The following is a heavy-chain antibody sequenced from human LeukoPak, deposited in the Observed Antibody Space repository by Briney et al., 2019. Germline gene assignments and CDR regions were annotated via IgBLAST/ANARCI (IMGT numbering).Heavy chain of an antibody. CDR1: GYTLTELS. CDR3: ATDLAVAGTFSY. D-gene: IGHD6-19*01. J-gene: IGHJ4*02. Sequence: ASVKVSCKVSGYTLTELSMHWVRQAPGKGLEWMGGFDPEDGETIYAQKFQGRVTMTEDTSTDTAYMELSSLRSEDTAVYYCATDLAVAGTFSYWGQETLVTVSS. CDR2: FDPEDGET. V-gene: IGHV1-24*01.